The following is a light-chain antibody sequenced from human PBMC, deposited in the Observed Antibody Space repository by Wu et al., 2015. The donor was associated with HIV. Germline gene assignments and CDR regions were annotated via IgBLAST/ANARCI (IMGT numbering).Light chain of an antibody. J-gene: IGKJ5*01. CDR2: DVF. CDR3: QQRSDWPPRFT. Sequence: DIVLTQSPGTLSLSSGERATLSCRASQNVTNYLAWYQQRPGQPPRLLIYDVFNRAPGIPVRFSGSGSATDFHLTISSLEPEDFAVYYCQQRSDWPPRFTFGQGTRLEIK. CDR1: QNVTNY. V-gene: IGKV3-11*01.